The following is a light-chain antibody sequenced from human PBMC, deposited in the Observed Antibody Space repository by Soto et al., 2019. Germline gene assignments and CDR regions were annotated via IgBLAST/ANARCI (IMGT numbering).Light chain of an antibody. CDR3: QSADISGPYV. CDR1: ALAKQF. J-gene: IGLJ1*01. V-gene: IGLV3-25*03. Sequence: SYELTQSPSVSVSPGQTARITCSGDALAKQFGYWYQQKPGHAPVLVIYNDTERPSGIPERFSGTSSGTTVTLTITGVQAEDDADYYCQSADISGPYVFGIGTKVTVL. CDR2: NDT.